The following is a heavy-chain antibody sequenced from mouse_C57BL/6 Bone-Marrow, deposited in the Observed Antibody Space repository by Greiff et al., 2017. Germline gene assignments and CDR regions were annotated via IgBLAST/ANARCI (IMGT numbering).Heavy chain of an antibody. D-gene: IGHD2-1*01. CDR3: VRHYCNSLGY. V-gene: IGHV10-1*01. CDR1: GFSFNTYA. J-gene: IGHJ4*01. CDR2: IRSKSNNYAT. Sequence: EVQLVESGGGLVQPKGSLKLSCAASGFSFNTYAMNWVRQAPGKGLEWVARIRSKSNNYATYYADSVKDRFTISRDDSESMLYLQMNNLKTEDTAMYYCVRHYCNSLGYWGQGTSVTVSS.